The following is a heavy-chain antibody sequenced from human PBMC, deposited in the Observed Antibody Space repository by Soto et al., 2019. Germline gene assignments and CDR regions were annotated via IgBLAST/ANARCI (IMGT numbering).Heavy chain of an antibody. D-gene: IGHD3-10*01. CDR2: IYHSGST. CDR1: GGSISSSNW. Sequence: PSETLSLTCAVSGGSISSSNWWSWVRQPPGKGLEWIGEIYHSGSTNYNPSLKSRVTISVDKSKNQFSLKPSSVTAADTAVYYCARAPTMVRGVIIYFDYWGQGTLVTVSS. J-gene: IGHJ4*02. V-gene: IGHV4-4*02. CDR3: ARAPTMVRGVIIYFDY.